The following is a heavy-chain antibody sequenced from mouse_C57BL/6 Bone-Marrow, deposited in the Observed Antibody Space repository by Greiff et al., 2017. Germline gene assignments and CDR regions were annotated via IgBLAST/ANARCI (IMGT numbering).Heavy chain of an antibody. Sequence: EVQLQQSGPELVKPGASVKIPCKASGYTFTDYNMDWVKQSHGKSLEWIGDINPNNGGTIYNQKFKGKDTLTVDKSSSTAYMELRSLTSEDTAVYYCARLGVTTKGYYAMDYWGQGTSVTVSS. V-gene: IGHV1-18*01. J-gene: IGHJ4*01. CDR1: GYTFTDYN. CDR3: ARLGVTTKGYYAMDY. CDR2: INPNNGGT. D-gene: IGHD2-2*01.